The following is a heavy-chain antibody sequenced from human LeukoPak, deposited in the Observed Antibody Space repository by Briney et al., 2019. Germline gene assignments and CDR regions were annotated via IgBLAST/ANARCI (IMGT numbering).Heavy chain of an antibody. CDR1: GGSISSYY. V-gene: IGHV4-59*08. D-gene: IGHD3-10*01. CDR3: ARHVVTMVRGVPRANYYFDY. Sequence: SETLSLTCTVSGGSISSYYWSWIRQPPGKGLEWVGYIYYSGSTNYNPSLKSRVTISVDTSKNQFSLKLSSVTAADTAVYYCARHVVTMVRGVPRANYYFDYWGQGTLVTVSS. CDR2: IYYSGST. J-gene: IGHJ4*02.